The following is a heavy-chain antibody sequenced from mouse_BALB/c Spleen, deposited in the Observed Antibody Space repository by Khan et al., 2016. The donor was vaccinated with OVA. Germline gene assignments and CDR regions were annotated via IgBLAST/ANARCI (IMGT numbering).Heavy chain of an antibody. Sequence: EVQLQESGPELMKPGASVKISCKASGYSFTSYYIHWIIQRPGNSLEWIGYIDPFSGGSTYNQKFKDKATLTVDNSSSTAYLHHSNLTSEDFGVYYCTRHGYVAGFTYWGQGTLVTVSA. V-gene: IGHV1-31*01. D-gene: IGHD2-2*01. CDR1: GYSFTSYY. J-gene: IGHJ3*01. CDR2: IDPFSGGS. CDR3: TRHGYVAGFTY.